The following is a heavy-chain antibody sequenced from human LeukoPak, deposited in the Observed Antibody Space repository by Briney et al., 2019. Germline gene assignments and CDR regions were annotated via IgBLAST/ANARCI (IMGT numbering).Heavy chain of an antibody. J-gene: IGHJ4*02. D-gene: IGHD5-24*01. CDR3: ARDKRHGYNYLYYFDY. V-gene: IGHV3-48*03. CDR2: ISSSGSTI. CDR1: GFTFSSYE. Sequence: GGSLRLSCAASGFTFSSYEMNWVRQAPEKGREWVSYISSSGSTIYYADSVKGRFTISRDNAKNSLYLQMNSLRAEDTAVYYCARDKRHGYNYLYYFDYWGQGTLVTVSS.